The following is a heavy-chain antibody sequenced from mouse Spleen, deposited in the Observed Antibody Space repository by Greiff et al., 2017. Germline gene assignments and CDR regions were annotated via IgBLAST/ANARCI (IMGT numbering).Heavy chain of an antibody. CDR2: IDPSDSYT. J-gene: IGHJ3*01. CDR1: GYTFTSYW. V-gene: IGHV1S127*01. D-gene: IGHD2-2*01. Sequence: QVQLQQPGAELVKPGASVKMSCKASGYTFTSYWMHWVKQRPGQGLEWIGVIDPSDSYTSYNQKFKGKATLTVDTSSSTAYMQLSSLTSEDSAVYYCTREGYDARFAYWGQGTLVTVSA. CDR3: TREGYDARFAY.